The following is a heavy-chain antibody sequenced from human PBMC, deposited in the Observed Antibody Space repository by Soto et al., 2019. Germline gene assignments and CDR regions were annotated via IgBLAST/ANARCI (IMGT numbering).Heavy chain of an antibody. J-gene: IGHJ4*02. CDR3: TKDLTEVTGLQFDY. D-gene: IGHD2-21*02. Sequence: PGGSLSLSSPASVFTFVDYGMSWVPHAPGKGLEWVSGINWNGGSTGYADSVKGRFTISRDISENTLLVQMSGLRAEDTALYYCTKDLTEVTGLQFDYWGQGTLVTVSS. CDR2: INWNGGST. V-gene: IGHV3-20*03. CDR1: VFTFVDYG.